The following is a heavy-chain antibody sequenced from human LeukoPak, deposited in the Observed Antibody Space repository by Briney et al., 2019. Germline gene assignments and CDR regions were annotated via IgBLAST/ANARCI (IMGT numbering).Heavy chain of an antibody. D-gene: IGHD2-15*01. CDR3: AKGTEGYCSGTICYPFDY. V-gene: IGHV3-23*01. CDR2: ITDSGSDT. CDR1: GFTFSSYA. Sequence: GGSLSLSCEASGFTFSSYAMYWVRQVPGRGLEGVSSITDSGSDTYFVDSVKGRFTSSRDNSKNTLYLQLHSLRTEDTAVYYCAKGTEGYCSGTICYPFDYWGRGTLVTVPS. J-gene: IGHJ4*02.